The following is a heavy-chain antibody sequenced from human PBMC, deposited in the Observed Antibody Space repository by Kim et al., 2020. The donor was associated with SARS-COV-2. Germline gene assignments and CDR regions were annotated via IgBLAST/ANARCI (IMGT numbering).Heavy chain of an antibody. V-gene: IGHV1-2*02. CDR2: INPNSGGT. D-gene: IGHD1-7*01. J-gene: IGHJ5*02. Sequence: ASVKVSCKTSGYMFTAYYMHWVRQAPGQGLEWMGWINPNSGGTNYAQKFQGRVTMTRDTSITTVYMELSGLTSDDTAVYYCARVGVTATTVDWFDPWGQGTLVTVSS. CDR1: GYMFTAYY. CDR3: ARVGVTATTVDWFDP.